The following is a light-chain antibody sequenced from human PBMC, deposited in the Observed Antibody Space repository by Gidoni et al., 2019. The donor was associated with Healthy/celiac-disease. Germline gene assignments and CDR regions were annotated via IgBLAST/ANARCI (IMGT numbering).Light chain of an antibody. CDR2: GAS. J-gene: IGKJ1*01. Sequence: IVLTQSPGTLSLSPGERATLSCRASQSVSSSYLAWYQQNPGQAPRLLIYGASSRATGIPDRCSGSGSETDFTLTISRLEPEDFEVYYCQQYGSSPQFGQGTKVEIK. CDR1: QSVSSSY. CDR3: QQYGSSPQ. V-gene: IGKV3-20*01.